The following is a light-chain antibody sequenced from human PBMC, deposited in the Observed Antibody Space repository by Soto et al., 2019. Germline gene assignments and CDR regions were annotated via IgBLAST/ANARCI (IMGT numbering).Light chain of an antibody. CDR2: DVS. Sequence: QSALTQPASVSGSPGQSITISCTGTSSDVGGYNYVSWYQQHPGKAPKLMIYDVSNRPSGISNRFSGSKSGNTASLTIFGLQAEDEADHYCTSYTSSSTVLFGRGTQLTVL. CDR3: TSYTSSSTVL. CDR1: SSDVGGYNY. J-gene: IGLJ7*01. V-gene: IGLV2-14*01.